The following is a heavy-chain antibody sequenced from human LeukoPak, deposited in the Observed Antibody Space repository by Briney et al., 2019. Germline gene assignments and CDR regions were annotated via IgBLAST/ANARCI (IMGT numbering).Heavy chain of an antibody. V-gene: IGHV3-7*01. CDR2: IKGDESAR. J-gene: IGHJ4*02. D-gene: IGHD1-26*01. Sequence: GGSLRLSCAASGFTFSTYWMAWVRQAPGKGLEWVANIKGDESARHQADSVKGRFTISRDNAQNSVYLQMSTLRGEDTAVYYCARDVGGSLDYWGQGNLVTVSS. CDR3: ARDVGGSLDY. CDR1: GFTFSTYW.